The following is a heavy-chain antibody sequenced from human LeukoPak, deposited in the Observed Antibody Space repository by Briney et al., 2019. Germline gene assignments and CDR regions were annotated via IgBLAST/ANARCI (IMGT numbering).Heavy chain of an antibody. J-gene: IGHJ5*02. CDR3: ARDFRDGGVPHWFDP. Sequence: GVSLRLSCAASGFTISDFWLIWVRQAPGKGLEGVANLNQDGREIHYVDSVQGRFTISRDNAKNMVYLQMNSLRVEDTAVYYCARDFRDGGVPHWFDPWGQGTLVTVSS. CDR2: LNQDGREI. D-gene: IGHD3-16*01. V-gene: IGHV3-7*01. CDR1: GFTISDFW.